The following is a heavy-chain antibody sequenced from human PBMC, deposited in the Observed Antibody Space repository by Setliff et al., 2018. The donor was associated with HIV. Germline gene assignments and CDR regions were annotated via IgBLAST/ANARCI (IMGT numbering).Heavy chain of an antibody. CDR1: GFTFSDHY. J-gene: IGHJ6*03. CDR3: ARDSPQGWNRPRDMDV. CDR2: INNNGDTT. V-gene: IGHV3-11*04. D-gene: IGHD1-1*01. Sequence: LSLSCVASGFTFSDHYMNWIRQAPGKGLEWVSYINNNGDTTYYADSVKGRFTISRDNAKNSLYLQMTNLRVEDTAVYYCARDSPQGWNRPRDMDVWGKGTTVTVS.